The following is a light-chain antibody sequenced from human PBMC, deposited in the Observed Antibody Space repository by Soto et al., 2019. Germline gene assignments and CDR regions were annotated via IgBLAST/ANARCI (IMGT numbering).Light chain of an antibody. CDR2: GAS. CDR1: QTVSKY. V-gene: IGKV1-39*01. J-gene: IGKJ1*01. Sequence: DIQMTQSPSSLSASVGDRVTISFRASQTVSKYVNWYQHKPGKGPKLLIYGASTLQSGVPSRFSGSGSGTDFTLTISSLQPEDVATYYCQQSNSIPPWTFGQGTKVDI. CDR3: QQSNSIPPWT.